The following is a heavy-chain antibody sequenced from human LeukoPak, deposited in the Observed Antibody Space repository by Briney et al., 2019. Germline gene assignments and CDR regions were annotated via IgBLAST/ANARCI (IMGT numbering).Heavy chain of an antibody. CDR1: GFIFSRYS. D-gene: IGHD5-12*01. V-gene: IGHV3-48*01. CDR3: ARDAGNSGYGCDL. Sequence: GGSLRLSCAASGFIFSRYSMNWVRQAPGKGLEWVSHIRSSSETFYADSVKGRFTISRDNARNSLYLQMNNLRGEDTAIYYCARDAGNSGYGCDLWGQGTLVTVSS. J-gene: IGHJ5*02. CDR2: IRSSSET.